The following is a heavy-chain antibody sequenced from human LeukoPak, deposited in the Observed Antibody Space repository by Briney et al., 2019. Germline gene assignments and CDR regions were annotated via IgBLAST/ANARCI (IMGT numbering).Heavy chain of an antibody. V-gene: IGHV3-23*01. J-gene: IGHJ4*02. CDR3: AKNPITPYFDY. Sequence: GGSLILSCAASGFTFSSYAMSWVRQAPGKGLEWVSSINNSGGSTYYAASVKGRFTISRDNSKNTLYLQMNSLRAEDTAVYYCAKNPITPYFDYWGQGTLVTVSS. CDR1: GFTFSSYA. CDR2: INNSGGST.